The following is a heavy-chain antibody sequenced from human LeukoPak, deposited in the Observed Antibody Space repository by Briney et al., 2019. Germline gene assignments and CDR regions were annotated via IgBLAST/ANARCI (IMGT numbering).Heavy chain of an antibody. V-gene: IGHV1-69*05. CDR1: GGTFSSYA. J-gene: IGHJ5*02. D-gene: IGHD2-2*02. Sequence: ASVKVSCKASGGTFSSYAIRWVRQPPGQGLEWMGGIIPIFGTANYAQKFQGRVTITTDESTSTAYMELSSLRSEDTAVYYCARARPNIVVVPAAIYWFDPWGQGTLVTVSS. CDR2: IIPIFGTA. CDR3: ARARPNIVVVPAAIYWFDP.